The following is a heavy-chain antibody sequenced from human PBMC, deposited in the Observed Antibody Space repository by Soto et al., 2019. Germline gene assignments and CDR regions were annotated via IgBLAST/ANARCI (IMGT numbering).Heavy chain of an antibody. Sequence: GSLLLAGAASGCTFSDYWIYWVRQAPGKGLVWVSRINSYGSIATYADSVKGRFTISRDNAKNTIYLQMNSLRAGDTAVYYCARYRQYSYGYDYWGQGTLVTVSS. CDR2: INSYGSIA. CDR3: ARYRQYSYGYDY. J-gene: IGHJ4*02. V-gene: IGHV3-74*01. D-gene: IGHD3-16*01. CDR1: GCTFSDYW.